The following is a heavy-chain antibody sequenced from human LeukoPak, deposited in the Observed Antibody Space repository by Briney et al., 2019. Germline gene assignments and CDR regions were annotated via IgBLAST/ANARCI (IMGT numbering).Heavy chain of an antibody. V-gene: IGHV4-39*01. CDR2: IYYSGST. CDR1: GGSISSSSYY. Sequence: SETLSLTCTVSGGSISSSSYYWGWIRQPPGKGLEWIGSIYYSGSTYYNPSLKRQVTISVDTSKNQCSLKLSSVTAADMAVYYCARQVGSGPIDYWGQGTLVTVSS. J-gene: IGHJ4*02. CDR3: ARQVGSGPIDY. D-gene: IGHD3-3*01.